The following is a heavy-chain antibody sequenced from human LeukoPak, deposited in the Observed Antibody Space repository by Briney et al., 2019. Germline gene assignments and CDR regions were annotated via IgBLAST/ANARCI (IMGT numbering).Heavy chain of an antibody. CDR1: GGSISSSSYY. D-gene: IGHD2/OR15-2a*01. CDR3: ARHSVSQAVDPGWYFDL. Sequence: PSETLSLTCTVSGGSISSSSYYWGWIRQPPGKGLEWIGSIYHSGSTYYNPSLKSRVTISVDTSKNQFSLKLSSVTAADTAVYYCARHSVSQAVDPGWYFDLWGRGTLVTVSS. CDR2: IYHSGST. J-gene: IGHJ2*01. V-gene: IGHV4-39*07.